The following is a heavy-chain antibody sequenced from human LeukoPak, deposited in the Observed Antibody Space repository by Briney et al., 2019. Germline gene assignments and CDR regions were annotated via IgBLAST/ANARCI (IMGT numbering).Heavy chain of an antibody. Sequence: PSETLSLTCTVSSGSITSYYWSWIRQPAGKGLEWIGRIHTGGSTNYNPSLKSRVTMSVDTSKNQFSLKLTSVTATDTAMYYCASSFAVAGYYHGMDVWGQGTTVTVSS. CDR1: SGSITSYY. D-gene: IGHD3-3*01. CDR2: IHTGGST. J-gene: IGHJ6*02. CDR3: ASSFAVAGYYHGMDV. V-gene: IGHV4-4*07.